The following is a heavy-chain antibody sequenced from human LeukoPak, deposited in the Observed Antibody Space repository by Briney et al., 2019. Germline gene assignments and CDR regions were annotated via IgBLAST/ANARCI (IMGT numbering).Heavy chain of an antibody. CDR2: IRMKVNSSTT. V-gene: IGHV3-72*01. Sequence: GGTLRLSFAASGFSFSDHYMDWVRQAPGKGLEWVARIRMKVNSSTTECVASVKGRFTISRDDSKNSLYLQMNSLKTEDTAVYYCARAFYGLGSFLPDYWGQGTLVTVSS. CDR1: GFSFSDHY. J-gene: IGHJ4*02. CDR3: ARAFYGLGSFLPDY. D-gene: IGHD3-10*01.